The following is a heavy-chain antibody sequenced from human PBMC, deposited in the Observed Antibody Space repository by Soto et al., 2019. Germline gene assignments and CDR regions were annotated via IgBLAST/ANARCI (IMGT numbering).Heavy chain of an antibody. CDR2: ISGSGGST. D-gene: IGHD2-2*02. CDR1: GFTFSSYA. V-gene: IGHV3-23*01. CDR3: AKGVYCSSTSGHTGGYYYYGLDV. J-gene: IGHJ6*02. Sequence: VQLLESGGGLVQPGGSLRLSCAASGFTFSSYAMNWVRQAPGKGLEWVSAISGSGGSTYYADSVKGRFTISRDNSKNTLYLQMNSLRAEDTAVYYCAKGVYCSSTSGHTGGYYYYGLDVWGQGTTVTVSS.